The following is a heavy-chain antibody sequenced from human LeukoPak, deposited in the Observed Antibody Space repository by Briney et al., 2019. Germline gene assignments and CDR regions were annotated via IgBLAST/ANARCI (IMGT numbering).Heavy chain of an antibody. CDR3: ARRGVGATTWDAFDI. V-gene: IGHV4-59*08. J-gene: IGHJ3*02. CDR2: INYSGST. Sequence: PSETLSLTCTVSGGSLTRYHWGWIRQPPGKGLEWIGYINYSGSTNYSPSFESRVTISLDTSKNQFSLQLSSVTAADTAVYYCARRGVGATTWDAFDIWGQGTLVTVSS. D-gene: IGHD1-26*01. CDR1: GGSLTRYH.